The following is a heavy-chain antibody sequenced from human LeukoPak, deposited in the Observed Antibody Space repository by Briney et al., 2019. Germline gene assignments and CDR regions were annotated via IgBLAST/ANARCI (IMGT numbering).Heavy chain of an antibody. CDR1: GGSVSSGSYY. CDR2: IYYSGST. CDR3: AREISLVGGSMEV. Sequence: SETLSLTCTVSGGSVSSGSYYWSWIRQPPGKGLEWIGYIYYSGSTNYNPSLKSRVTISVDTSKNQFSLKLSSVTAADTAVYYCAREISLVGGSMEVWGQGTTVTVSS. V-gene: IGHV4-61*01. D-gene: IGHD6-6*01. J-gene: IGHJ6*02.